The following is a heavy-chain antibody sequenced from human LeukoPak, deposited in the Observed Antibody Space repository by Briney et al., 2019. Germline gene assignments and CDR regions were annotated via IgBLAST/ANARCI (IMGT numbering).Heavy chain of an antibody. Sequence: GGSLRLSCAASGFTFRNAWMNWVRQAPGKGLEWVGRIKIKTDGRTTDYAAPVKGRFTISRDDSKNTLYLQMNSLKPDDTAVYYFTPDLCDYSTGYFKWGQGTLVTVSS. J-gene: IGHJ4*02. CDR1: GFTFRNAW. CDR3: TPDLCDYSTGYFK. D-gene: IGHD3/OR15-3a*01. CDR2: IKIKTDGRTT. V-gene: IGHV3-15*07.